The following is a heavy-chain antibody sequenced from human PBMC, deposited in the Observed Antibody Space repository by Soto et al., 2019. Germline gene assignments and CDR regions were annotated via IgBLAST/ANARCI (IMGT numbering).Heavy chain of an antibody. CDR2: IYSGVST. J-gene: IGHJ4*02. D-gene: IGHD1-26*01. CDR3: AIETLGVDY. Sequence: GGSLRLSCAASGFTVSSNYMSWVRQATGKGLEWVSVIYSGVSTYYADSVKGGFTISRDNSKNKLYLQMNSLRAEDTAVYYCAIETLGVDYWGQGTLVTVSS. V-gene: IGHV3-66*01. CDR1: GFTVSSNY.